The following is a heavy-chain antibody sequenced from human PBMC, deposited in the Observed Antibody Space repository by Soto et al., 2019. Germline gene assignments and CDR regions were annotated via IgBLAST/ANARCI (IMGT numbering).Heavy chain of an antibody. CDR1: GYTFTAYY. CDR3: ATLKQAPGGIEN. Sequence: ASVKVSCKASGYTFTAYYIYWVRQAPGQGLEWVGRINPKSGDTNYAQRFQGRVTMSRDTSISTAYMEVSRLRSDDTAFYYCATLKQAPGGIENWGQGTLVTVSS. D-gene: IGHD2-8*02. CDR2: INPKSGDT. J-gene: IGHJ4*02. V-gene: IGHV1-2*06.